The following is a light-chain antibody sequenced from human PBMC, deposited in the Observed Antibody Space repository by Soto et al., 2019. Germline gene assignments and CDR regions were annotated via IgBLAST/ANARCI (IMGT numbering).Light chain of an antibody. CDR2: GAS. Sequence: EIVMTQSPATLSVSPGERATLSCRASQSVAISYLAWYQQKPGQAPRLLIYGASSRATGIPDRFSGSGSETDFTLTISRLEPEDFAVYYCQQYGRSPWTFGQGTKVDI. J-gene: IGKJ1*01. CDR3: QQYGRSPWT. V-gene: IGKV3-20*01. CDR1: QSVAISY.